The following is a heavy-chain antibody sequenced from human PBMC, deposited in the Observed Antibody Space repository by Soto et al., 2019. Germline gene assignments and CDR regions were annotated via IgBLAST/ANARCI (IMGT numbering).Heavy chain of an antibody. J-gene: IGHJ4*02. CDR1: GDTFTDYY. V-gene: IGHV1-46*01. Sequence: QVQLMQSGAEVKKPGASVKVSCKASGDTFTDYYIHWVRQAPGQGLEWMGTVNPSGGHTTYAQHFLGRVTMPRDTSTSTLYMELTSLTSADTAIYYCARGGHVVVVTAALDYWGQGTLVTVSS. CDR3: ARGGHVVVVTAALDY. D-gene: IGHD2-21*02. CDR2: VNPSGGHT.